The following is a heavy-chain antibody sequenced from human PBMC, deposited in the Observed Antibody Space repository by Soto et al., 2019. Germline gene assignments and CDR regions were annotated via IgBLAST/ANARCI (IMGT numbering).Heavy chain of an antibody. CDR2: INHSGST. Sequence: QVQLQQWGAGLLKPSETLSLTCAVYGGSFSGYYWSWIRQPPGKGLEWTGEINHSGSTNYNPSLKSRVTISVDTSKNQFSLKLSSVTAADTAVYYCARGLRYADIVVVPAAGYFDYWGQGTLVTVSS. J-gene: IGHJ4*02. D-gene: IGHD2-2*01. CDR1: GGSFSGYY. CDR3: ARGLRYADIVVVPAAGYFDY. V-gene: IGHV4-34*01.